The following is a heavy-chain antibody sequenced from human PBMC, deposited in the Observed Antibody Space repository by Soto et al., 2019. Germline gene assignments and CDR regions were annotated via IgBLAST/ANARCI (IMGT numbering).Heavy chain of an antibody. CDR2: VYYSGST. J-gene: IGHJ4*02. D-gene: IGHD2-2*01. CDR3: ARRIYCSYTTCYLYFDS. Sequence: SETLSLTCTVAGGSISSSSYYWCWIRQPPGKGLEWIGSVYYSGSTYYNPSLKSRATISVDTSKTQVSLKLSSVTAADTAVYFCARRIYCSYTTCYLYFDSWGQGTPVTVSS. V-gene: IGHV4-39*01. CDR1: GGSISSSSYY.